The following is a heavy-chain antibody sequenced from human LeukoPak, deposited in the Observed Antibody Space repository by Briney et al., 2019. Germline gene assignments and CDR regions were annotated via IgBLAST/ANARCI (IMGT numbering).Heavy chain of an antibody. CDR2: FDPEDGET. CDR3: ATSREAGTIGYYYYYMDV. CDR1: GYTLTELS. Sequence: ASVKVSCKVSGYTLTELSMHWVRQAPGKGLEWMGGFDPEDGETICAQKFQGRVTMTEDTSTDTAYMELSSLRSEDTAVYYCATSREAGTIGYYYYYMDVWGKGTTVTVS. D-gene: IGHD6-19*01. V-gene: IGHV1-24*01. J-gene: IGHJ6*03.